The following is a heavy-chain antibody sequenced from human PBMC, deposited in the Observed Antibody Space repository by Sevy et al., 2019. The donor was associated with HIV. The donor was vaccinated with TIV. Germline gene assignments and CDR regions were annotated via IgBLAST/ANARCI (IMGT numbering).Heavy chain of an antibody. CDR2: ISWSSGTI. J-gene: IGHJ4*02. CDR1: GFRFDDYA. Sequence: GGSLRLSCAASGFRFDDYAMHWVRQTPGKGLEWVSGISWSSGTIRYADLVMGRFTVTRDNAKNSLYLQMNSLRDADTALYYCVKDMGDYYDSYGFKMFDFWGQGTLVTVSS. V-gene: IGHV3-9*01. CDR3: VKDMGDYYDSYGFKMFDF. D-gene: IGHD3-22*01.